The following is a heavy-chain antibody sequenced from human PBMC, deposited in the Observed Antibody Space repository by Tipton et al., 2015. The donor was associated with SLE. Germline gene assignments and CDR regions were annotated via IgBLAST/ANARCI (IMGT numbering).Heavy chain of an antibody. J-gene: IGHJ4*02. Sequence: TLSLTCTVSGASVSSHYWNWIRQTPGKGLEWIGYIHYNRDTNYHPSLKRRVTIPVDTSKNQLSLKLTSVTAADTAVYYCATGSVVADDFWGQGTLVTVSP. CDR1: GASVSSHY. D-gene: IGHD2-15*01. CDR3: ATGSVVADDF. V-gene: IGHV4-59*02. CDR2: IHYNRDT.